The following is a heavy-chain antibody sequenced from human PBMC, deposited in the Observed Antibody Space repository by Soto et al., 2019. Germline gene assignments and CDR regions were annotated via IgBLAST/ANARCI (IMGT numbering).Heavy chain of an antibody. D-gene: IGHD2-21*01. Sequence: EVQLVESGGGLVQPGGSLRLSCAASVFTFSSYWMNWVRQAPGKGPVWVSRINSDGSITGYADSVKGRFNISRDNAKNTLYLQMNSLSAEDTAVYYCARRDQIAYYYGMDVWVQGTTVTVSS. V-gene: IGHV3-74*01. J-gene: IGHJ6*02. CDR3: ARRDQIAYYYGMDV. CDR1: VFTFSSYW. CDR2: INSDGSIT.